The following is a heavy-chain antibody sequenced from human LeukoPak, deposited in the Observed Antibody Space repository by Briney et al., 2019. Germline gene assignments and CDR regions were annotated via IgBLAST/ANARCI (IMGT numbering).Heavy chain of an antibody. CDR3: ARGLHYYDSSGYTSQFDY. D-gene: IGHD3-22*01. CDR2: ISRSSTYI. Sequence: GGSLRLSCAASGFTFSSYSMDWVRQAPGEGLQWVSSISRSSTYIYYADSVKGRFTISRDNAKNSLYLQMNSLRAEDTAVYYCARGLHYYDSSGYTSQFDYWGQGTLVTVPS. CDR1: GFTFSSYS. J-gene: IGHJ4*02. V-gene: IGHV3-21*01.